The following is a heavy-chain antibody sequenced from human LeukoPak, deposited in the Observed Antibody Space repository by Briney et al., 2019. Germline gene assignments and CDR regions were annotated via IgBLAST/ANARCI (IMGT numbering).Heavy chain of an antibody. CDR1: GYSTSNGYY. CDR2: ISHRGST. J-gene: IGHJ4*02. V-gene: IGHV4-38-2*02. D-gene: IGHD3-3*01. CDR3: ARGAEYYAIWRGYAGYSDY. Sequence: PSETLSLTCTVSGYSTSNGYYWGWIRQPPGKGLEWVGSISHRGSTYYNPSLRSRITISLDRSKQKFSLKLTSVTAADTAVYFCARGAEYYAIWRGYAGYSDYWGQGISVTVSS.